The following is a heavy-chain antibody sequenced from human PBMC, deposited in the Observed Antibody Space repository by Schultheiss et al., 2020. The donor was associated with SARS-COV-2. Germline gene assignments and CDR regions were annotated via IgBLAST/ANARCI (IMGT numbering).Heavy chain of an antibody. CDR2: IFHRGST. D-gene: IGHD6-13*01. CDR3: ARGPRQQLGRGGMDV. CDR1: GGSISSYY. Sequence: SETLSLTCTVSGGSISSYYWSWIRQPPDKGLEWIGSIFHRGSTYYNPSLKSRVTISVDTSKNQFSLKLSSVTAADTAVYYCARGPRQQLGRGGMDVWGQGTSVTVSS. J-gene: IGHJ6*02. V-gene: IGHV4-59*05.